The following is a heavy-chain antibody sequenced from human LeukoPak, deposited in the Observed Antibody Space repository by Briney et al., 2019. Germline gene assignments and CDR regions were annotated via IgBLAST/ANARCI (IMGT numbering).Heavy chain of an antibody. V-gene: IGHV4-31*03. Sequence: SETLSLTCTVSGGSISSGAYYWSWVRQHPGKGLEWIAYIYYSGSPYYNLSLKSRVTISVDTSNNQFSLKLSSVTAAYTAVYYCARTHITGTGYFDYWGQGTLVTVSS. CDR3: ARTHITGTGYFDY. J-gene: IGHJ4*02. D-gene: IGHD1-20*01. CDR1: GGSISSGAYY. CDR2: IYYSGSP.